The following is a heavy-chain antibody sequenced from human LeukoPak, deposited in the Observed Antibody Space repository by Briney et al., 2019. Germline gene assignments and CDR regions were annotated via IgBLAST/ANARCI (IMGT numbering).Heavy chain of an antibody. Sequence: PSETLSLTCTVSGGSISSGAYCWNWIRQRPGKGLEWIGYIFHSGSTYYKPSVKSRVTISVDTSKNQLSLRLTSVTAADTAVYYCARDRRDGYSVWGQGTQVTVSS. V-gene: IGHV4-31*03. CDR1: GGSISSGAYC. CDR3: ARDRRDGYSV. CDR2: IFHSGST. D-gene: IGHD5-24*01. J-gene: IGHJ4*02.